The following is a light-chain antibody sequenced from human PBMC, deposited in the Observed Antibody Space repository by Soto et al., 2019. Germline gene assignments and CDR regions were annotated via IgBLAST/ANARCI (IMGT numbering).Light chain of an antibody. Sequence: EIVMSQSPVTLSVSPGERATLSCRAGQSVSSNLAWYQQKPGQAPRLLIYGASTRATGIPARFTGSASGTDFTFTISRLEPEDFAVYYCQHYGSSPRVFGGGTKVDIK. CDR1: QSVSSN. CDR2: GAS. J-gene: IGKJ4*01. CDR3: QHYGSSPRV. V-gene: IGKV3-20*01.